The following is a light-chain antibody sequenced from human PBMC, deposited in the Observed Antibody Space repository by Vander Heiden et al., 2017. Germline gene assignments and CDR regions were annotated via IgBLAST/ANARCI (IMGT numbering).Light chain of an antibody. CDR2: DNN. V-gene: IGLV1-51*01. J-gene: IGLJ2*01. CDR1: NSNVGKNY. CDR3: GTWDSSLSAVV. Sequence: QSVLTQPPSVSAAPGQKVTISCSGRNSNVGKNYVSWYQHLPGTAPKLLIYDNNKRPSGIPDRFSGSKSGTSATLGITGLQTGDEADYYCGTWDSSLSAVVFGGGSKLTVL.